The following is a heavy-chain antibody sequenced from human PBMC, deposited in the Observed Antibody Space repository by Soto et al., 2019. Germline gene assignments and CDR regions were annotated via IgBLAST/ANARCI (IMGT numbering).Heavy chain of an antibody. V-gene: IGHV3-33*01. D-gene: IGHD3-10*01. CDR1: GFSFSSYG. CDR2: IWYDGSNK. J-gene: IGHJ3*02. CDR3: ARDGSGDRHAFDI. Sequence: QVQLVESGGGVVQSGRSLRLSCAASGFSFSSYGMHWVRQAPGKGLEWVAVIWYDGSNKYYADSVKGRFTISRDNSMNTLYLLMNSLRAEDTAGYYCARDGSGDRHAFDIWGQGTMVTVSS.